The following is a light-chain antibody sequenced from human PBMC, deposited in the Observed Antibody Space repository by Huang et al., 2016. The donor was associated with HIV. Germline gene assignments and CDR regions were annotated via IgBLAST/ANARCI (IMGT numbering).Light chain of an antibody. CDR2: DAS. Sequence: EIVLTQSPATLSLSPGERATLSCRASQSVSRFLAWYQQKAGQAPRLLIYDASNRAIGIPARFSGRGSGTEFTLTISSLGPEEFAVYYCQQRSSWPRVTFGGGTKVELK. V-gene: IGKV3-11*01. CDR3: QQRSSWPRVT. J-gene: IGKJ4*01. CDR1: QSVSRF.